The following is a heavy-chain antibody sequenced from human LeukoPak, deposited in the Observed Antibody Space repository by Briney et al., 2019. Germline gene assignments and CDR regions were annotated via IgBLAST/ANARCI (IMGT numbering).Heavy chain of an antibody. D-gene: IGHD2-8*01. CDR1: GFTFSSYW. CDR3: AKGGRGNGEVY. Sequence: PGGSLRLSCAVSGFTFSSYWMNCVRQAPGKGLEWVANIKQDGSEKNYVDSVKGRFTISRDNAKSSLFLQMNDLRAEDTAVYYCAKGGRGNGEVYWGQGTLVTVSS. V-gene: IGHV3-7*01. J-gene: IGHJ4*02. CDR2: IKQDGSEK.